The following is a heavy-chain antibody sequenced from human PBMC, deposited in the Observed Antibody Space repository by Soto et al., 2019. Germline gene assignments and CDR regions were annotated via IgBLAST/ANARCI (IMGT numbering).Heavy chain of an antibody. CDR3: AHRGGATVGLYYFDY. CDR1: GFSLSTTGVG. V-gene: IGHV2-5*01. Sequence: SCPTLVNPTQTLTLTCTFSGFSLSTTGVGVSWIRQPPGKALEWLALIYWHDDKRYSPSLKSRLTITTDTSKNQVVLTMTNMDPVDTATYYCAHRGGATVGLYYFDYWGQGALVTVSS. D-gene: IGHD3-16*01. J-gene: IGHJ4*02. CDR2: IYWHDDK.